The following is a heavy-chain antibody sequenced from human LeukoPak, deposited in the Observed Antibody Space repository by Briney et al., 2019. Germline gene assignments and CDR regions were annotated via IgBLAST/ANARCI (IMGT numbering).Heavy chain of an antibody. V-gene: IGHV3-7*01. CDR3: ARGSWLDY. CDR1: GFTFSSYW. D-gene: IGHD6-13*01. J-gene: IGHJ4*02. Sequence: GGSLRLSCAASGFTFSSYWMNWVRQAPGKGLEWVAYINQDGSETSYVDSVKGRFTISRDNAKNSLYLHIKSLRAEDTAVYYCARGSWLDYWGQGTLVTVSS. CDR2: INQDGSET.